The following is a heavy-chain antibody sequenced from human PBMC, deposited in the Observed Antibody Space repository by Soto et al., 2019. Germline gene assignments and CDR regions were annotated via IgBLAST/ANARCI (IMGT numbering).Heavy chain of an antibody. CDR1: GESFGGFY. D-gene: IGHD2-15*01. V-gene: IGHV4-34*01. CDR2: ISQTETT. CDR3: VHSPNVAVDH. Sequence: PXASLSLTCVVYGESFGGFYWSWVRQSPGKGLEWIGEISQTETTAYSPSLKSRVSISADTSKKQFSLTLTSVTAADTAVYYCVHSPNVAVDHWGHGTLVTVSS. J-gene: IGHJ4*01.